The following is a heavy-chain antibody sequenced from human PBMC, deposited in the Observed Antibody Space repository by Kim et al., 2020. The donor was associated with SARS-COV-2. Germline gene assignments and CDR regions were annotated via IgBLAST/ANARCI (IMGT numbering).Heavy chain of an antibody. CDR3: AREMWYGDAFDI. V-gene: IGHV6-1*01. D-gene: IGHD2-15*01. J-gene: IGHJ3*02. Sequence: DYAVSVKSRITINPYTSKNQFSLQLNSVTPEDTAVYYCAREMWYGDAFDIWGQGTMVTVSS.